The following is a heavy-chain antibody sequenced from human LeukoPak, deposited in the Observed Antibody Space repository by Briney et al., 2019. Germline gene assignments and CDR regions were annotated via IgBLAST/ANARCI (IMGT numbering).Heavy chain of an antibody. CDR2: ISDRVNT. Sequence: SETLSLTCTVSGGSLSSGTFDWSWIRRPPGKGLVWIGYISDRVNTKYRPSIMTRVTISVDTSKNQFSLKLRAVTAADTAVYYCAARGQGSSLSYFVYWGQGTLVTVSS. V-gene: IGHV4-61*01. D-gene: IGHD3-10*01. CDR1: GGSLSSGTFD. J-gene: IGHJ4*02. CDR3: AARGQGSSLSYFVY.